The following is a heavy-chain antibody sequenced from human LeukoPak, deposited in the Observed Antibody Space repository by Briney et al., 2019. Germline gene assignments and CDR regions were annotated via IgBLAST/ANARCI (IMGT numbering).Heavy chain of an antibody. D-gene: IGHD1-1*01. V-gene: IGHV1-46*01. Sequence: ASVNVSCKASGYTFTSYYMHWVRQAPGQGLEWMGVINPSGGSTTYAQKLQGRLSMTRDTSTSTVYVELSSLRSEDTAVYYCARSSVPSFSYYYYMDVWGKGTTVTVSS. CDR3: ARSSVPSFSYYYYMDV. J-gene: IGHJ6*03. CDR2: INPSGGST. CDR1: GYTFTSYY.